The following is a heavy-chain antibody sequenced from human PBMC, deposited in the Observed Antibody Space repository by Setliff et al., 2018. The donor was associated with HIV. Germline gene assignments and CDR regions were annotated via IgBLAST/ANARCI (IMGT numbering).Heavy chain of an antibody. D-gene: IGHD6-13*01. V-gene: IGHV4-34*01. Sequence: SETLSLTCAIYGGSFSNYYWTWIRQPPGKGLEWIGEINHGGSTNYNPSLKSRVTISVDTSKNRFSLKLSSVTAADTAVYYCARGGYSSSWYTYYGMDVWGQGTTVTAP. J-gene: IGHJ6*02. CDR1: GGSFSNYY. CDR3: ARGGYSSSWYTYYGMDV. CDR2: INHGGST.